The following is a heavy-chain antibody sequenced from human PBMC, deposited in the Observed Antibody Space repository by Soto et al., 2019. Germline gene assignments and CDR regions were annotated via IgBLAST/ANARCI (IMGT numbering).Heavy chain of an antibody. Sequence: SETLSLTCTVSGGSINNYYWSWIRQPPGKGLEWIGYIYYSGRTSYNPSLKSRVTISVDTSKNQFSLKLSSVTAADTAVYYCARHVPYCSDTSHCAYGMDVWGQGTTVTVS. J-gene: IGHJ6*02. CDR2: IYYSGRT. V-gene: IGHV4-59*08. CDR1: GGSINNYY. CDR3: ARHVPYCSDTSHCAYGMDV. D-gene: IGHD2-2*01.